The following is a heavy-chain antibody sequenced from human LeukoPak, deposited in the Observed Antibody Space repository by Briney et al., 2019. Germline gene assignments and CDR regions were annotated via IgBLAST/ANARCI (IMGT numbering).Heavy chain of an antibody. CDR2: ISGSGGST. CDR3: ARERRH. V-gene: IGHV3-23*01. Sequence: PSETLSLTCTVSGGSISSYYWSWVRQAPGKGLEWVSAISGSGGSTYYADSVKGRFTISRDNSKNTLYLQMNSLRAEDTAVYYCARERRHWGQGTLVTVSS. CDR1: GGSISSYY. J-gene: IGHJ4*02.